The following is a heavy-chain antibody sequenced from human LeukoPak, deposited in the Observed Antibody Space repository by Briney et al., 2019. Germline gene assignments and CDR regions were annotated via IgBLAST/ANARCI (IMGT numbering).Heavy chain of an antibody. D-gene: IGHD3-22*01. CDR3: ARDLDYYDRIFDY. CDR2: ISSSGSTI. CDR1: GGSFSGYY. J-gene: IGHJ4*02. V-gene: IGHV3-11*01. Sequence: LSLTCAVYGGSFSGYYWSWIRQPPGKGLEWVSYISSSGSTIYYADSVKGRFTISRDNAKNSLYLQMNSLRAEDTAVYYCARDLDYYDRIFDYWGQGTLVTVSS.